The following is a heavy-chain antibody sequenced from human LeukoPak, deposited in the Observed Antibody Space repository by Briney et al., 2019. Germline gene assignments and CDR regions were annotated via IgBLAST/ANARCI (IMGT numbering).Heavy chain of an antibody. D-gene: IGHD5-12*01. CDR1: GGSFSGYY. V-gene: IGHV4-34*01. J-gene: IGHJ4*02. CDR2: INHSGST. Sequence: NPSETLSLTCAVYGGSFSGYYWSWIRQPPGKGLEWIGEINHSGSTNYNPSLKSRVTISVDTSKNQFSLKLSSVTAADTAVYYCARGNKWLRYWKLGYWGQGTLVTVSS. CDR3: ARGNKWLRYWKLGY.